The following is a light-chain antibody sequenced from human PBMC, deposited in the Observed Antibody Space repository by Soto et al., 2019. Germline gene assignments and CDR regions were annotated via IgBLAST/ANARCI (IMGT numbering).Light chain of an antibody. V-gene: IGLV1-47*01. CDR3: EAGDDSLRGVV. Sequence: QSVLTQPPSASGTPGQTVTISCSGTSSNIESNHVSWYQQLPGTAPKLLFYKSNRRPSGVPDRFSASKSGTSASLAISGLRSEDEADYYCEAGDDSLRGVVFGGGTKLTVL. J-gene: IGLJ2*01. CDR1: SSNIESNH. CDR2: KSN.